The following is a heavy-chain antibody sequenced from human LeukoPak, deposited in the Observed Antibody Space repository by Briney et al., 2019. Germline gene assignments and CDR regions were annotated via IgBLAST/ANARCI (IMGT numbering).Heavy chain of an antibody. CDR3: ARDAGGYRMDV. CDR1: GFTVSTNY. V-gene: IGHV3-66*01. Sequence: GGSLRLSCAASGFTVSTNYMSWVRQAPGKGLEWVSVIYSGGSTYYADSVKGRFTISRDNSKNTLYLQMNSLRAEDTAVYYCARDAGGYRMDVWGQGTTVTVSS. CDR2: IYSGGST. D-gene: IGHD2-8*02. J-gene: IGHJ6*02.